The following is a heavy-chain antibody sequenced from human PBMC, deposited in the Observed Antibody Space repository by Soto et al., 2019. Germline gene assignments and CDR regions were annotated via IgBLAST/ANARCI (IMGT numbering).Heavy chain of an antibody. CDR1: GGSFSNYA. D-gene: IGHD4-4*01. Sequence: SVKVSCKTSGGSFSNYAISWVRQAPGQGLEWMGAIIPMFGTANYAQMFQGRVTITADESTNTAYMEVSSLRSEDSAVYYCARGATVTREYFYGMVVWGQGTTVTVSS. CDR2: IIPMFGTA. V-gene: IGHV1-69*13. J-gene: IGHJ6*02. CDR3: ARGATVTREYFYGMVV.